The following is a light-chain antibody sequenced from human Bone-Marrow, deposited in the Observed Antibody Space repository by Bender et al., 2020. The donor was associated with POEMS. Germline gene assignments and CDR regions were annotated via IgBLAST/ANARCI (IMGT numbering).Light chain of an antibody. J-gene: IGLJ3*02. CDR1: NLADKY. CDR2: RDT. Sequence: SYELTQPPSVSVSPGQTASVKCSGENLADKYVCWYQQKPGQSPVLVIFRDTERPSGITERFSGSKSGTSASLAITGLQAEDEGDYYCQSYDNSLGGWVFGGGTKLTVL. V-gene: IGLV3-1*01. CDR3: QSYDNSLGGWV.